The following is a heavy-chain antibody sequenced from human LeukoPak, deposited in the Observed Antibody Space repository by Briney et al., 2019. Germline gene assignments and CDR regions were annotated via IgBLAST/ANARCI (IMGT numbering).Heavy chain of an antibody. CDR1: GFTVSSNY. D-gene: IGHD1-14*01. CDR3: ANKPAGFDP. J-gene: IGHJ5*02. CDR2: IYSGGST. V-gene: IGHV3-53*01. Sequence: PGGSLRLSCAASGFTVSSNYMSWVRQAPGKGLEWVSVIYSGGSTYYADSVKGRFTISRDNAKNSLYLQMNSLRADDTAVYYCANKPAGFDPWGQGTLVTVSS.